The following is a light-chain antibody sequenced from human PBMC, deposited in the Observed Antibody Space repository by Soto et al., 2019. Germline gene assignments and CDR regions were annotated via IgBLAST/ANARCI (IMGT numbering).Light chain of an antibody. Sequence: DIPMTQSPFSLSASVGDRVTITCRASQSISNYLNWYQQKPGKAPKLLIYGASSLQSGVPSRFSGSGSGTDFTLTISSLQPEDFATYYCQQSYSTPYTFGQGTKLEIK. V-gene: IGKV1-39*01. CDR2: GAS. CDR1: QSISNY. CDR3: QQSYSTPYT. J-gene: IGKJ2*01.